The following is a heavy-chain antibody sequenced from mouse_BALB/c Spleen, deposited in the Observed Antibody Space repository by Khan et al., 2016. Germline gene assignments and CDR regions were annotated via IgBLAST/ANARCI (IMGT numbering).Heavy chain of an antibody. V-gene: IGHV4-1*02. CDR3: ARPDDDAGFAY. CDR1: GFDFSRYW. Sequence: EVKLLESGGGLVQPGGSLKLSCAASGFDFSRYWMNWVRQAPGKGLEWIGEINPDSSTINYTPSLKDKFIISRDNAKNTLYLQMSNARSEDSALHCCARPDDDAGFAYWGQGTLVTVSA. CDR2: INPDSSTI. D-gene: IGHD2-12*01. J-gene: IGHJ3*01.